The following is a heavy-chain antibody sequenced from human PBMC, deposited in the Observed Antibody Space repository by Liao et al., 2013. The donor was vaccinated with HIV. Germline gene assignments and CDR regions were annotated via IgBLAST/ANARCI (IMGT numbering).Heavy chain of an antibody. CDR1: GGSISSSSYY. CDR2: IYTSGST. Sequence: QVQLQESGPGLVKPSQTLSLTCTVSGGSISSSSYYWSWIRQPAGKGLEWIGRIYTSGSTNYNPSLKSRVTISVDTSKNQFSLKLSSVTAADTAVYYCARDRDGYGRLDIWGQGTMVTVSS. J-gene: IGHJ3*02. D-gene: IGHD5-24*01. V-gene: IGHV4-61*02. CDR3: ARDRDGYGRLDI.